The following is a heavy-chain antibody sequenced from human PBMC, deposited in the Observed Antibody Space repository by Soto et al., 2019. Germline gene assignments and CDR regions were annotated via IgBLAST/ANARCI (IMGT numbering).Heavy chain of an antibody. Sequence: EVQLLESGGGFVQPGGSLRLSCAASGFTFSTFAMTWVRQAPGKGLEWVSSISASGTHTYHADSGRGRFTISRDDSINTLYLQLNSLRVGDTAVYYCAKGLRPWNHMDAWGRGTTVTVSS. D-gene: IGHD1-1*01. CDR2: ISASGTHT. J-gene: IGHJ6*03. CDR3: AKGLRPWNHMDA. V-gene: IGHV3-23*01. CDR1: GFTFSTFA.